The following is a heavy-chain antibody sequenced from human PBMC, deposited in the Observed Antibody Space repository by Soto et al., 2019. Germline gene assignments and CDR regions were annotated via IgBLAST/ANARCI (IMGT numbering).Heavy chain of an antibody. V-gene: IGHV1-69*13. CDR3: ARGQRGVIIFEY. CDR2: IIPIFGTA. D-gene: IGHD3-10*01. J-gene: IGHJ4*02. CDR1: GGTFSSYA. Sequence: ASVKVSCKASGGTFSSYAISWVRQAPGQGLEWMGGIIPIFGTANYAQKFQGRVTITADESTSTAYMELSSLRSEDTAVYYCARGQRGVIIFEYWGQGTLVTVSS.